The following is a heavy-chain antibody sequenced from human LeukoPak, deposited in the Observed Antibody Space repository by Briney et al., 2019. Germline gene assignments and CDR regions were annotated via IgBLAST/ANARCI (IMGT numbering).Heavy chain of an antibody. V-gene: IGHV3-30*02. Sequence: GGSLRLSCAGSGFSFSSYGMHWVRQAPGKGLEWMAFIRSDGSNKYYADSVKGRFTISRDNSKNTLYLQMNSLRAEDTAVYYCAKDPLFDYDSSGYYFDYWGQGTLVTVSS. CDR2: IRSDGSNK. D-gene: IGHD3-22*01. CDR3: AKDPLFDYDSSGYYFDY. CDR1: GFSFSSYG. J-gene: IGHJ4*02.